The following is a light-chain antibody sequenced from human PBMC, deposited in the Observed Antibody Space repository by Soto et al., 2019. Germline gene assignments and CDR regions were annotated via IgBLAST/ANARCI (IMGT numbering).Light chain of an antibody. CDR1: QSVSSY. J-gene: IGKJ2*01. V-gene: IGKV3-11*01. Sequence: EIVLTQSPATLSLSPGERATLSCRASQSVSSYLAWYQQKPSQAPRLLIYDASNRATGIPARFSGSGSGTDFTLTISRLEPEDFAVYYCQQRSNWPPMYTFGQRTKLEIK. CDR2: DAS. CDR3: QQRSNWPPMYT.